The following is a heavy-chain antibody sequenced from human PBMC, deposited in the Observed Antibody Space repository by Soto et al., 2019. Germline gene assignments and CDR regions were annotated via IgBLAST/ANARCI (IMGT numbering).Heavy chain of an antibody. D-gene: IGHD6-19*01. V-gene: IGHV4-61*01. CDR2: ISHSGST. CDR3: ARGRYSSGWFDF. Sequence: SETLSLTCTVSGGSVGTPSYYWDWIRLSPGQGLEWIGYISHSGSTDYNPALKSRVTIFADTSKNELSLKLDSVTAADTAVYYCARGRYSSGWFDFWGQGILVTVSS. J-gene: IGHJ4*02. CDR1: GGSVGTPSYY.